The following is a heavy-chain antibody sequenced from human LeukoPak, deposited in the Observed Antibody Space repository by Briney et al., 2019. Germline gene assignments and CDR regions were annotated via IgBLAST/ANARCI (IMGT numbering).Heavy chain of an antibody. CDR1: GGTFSSYA. CDR3: AIDVEMATFYFDY. J-gene: IGHJ4*02. CDR2: IIPIFGTA. V-gene: IGHV1-69*05. Sequence: GSSVKVSCKASGGTFSSYAISWVRQAPRQGLEWMGRIIPIFGTANYAQKFQGRVTITTDESTSTAYMELSSLRSEDTAVYYCAIDVEMATFYFDYWGQGTLVTVSS. D-gene: IGHD5-24*01.